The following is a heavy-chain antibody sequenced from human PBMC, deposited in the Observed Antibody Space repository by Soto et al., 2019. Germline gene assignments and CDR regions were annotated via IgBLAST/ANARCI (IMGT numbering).Heavy chain of an antibody. CDR1: GGSISSYC. CDR2: IYYSGST. CDR3: ARGIFGVVSDAFDI. D-gene: IGHD3-3*01. J-gene: IGHJ3*02. V-gene: IGHV4-59*01. Sequence: SETLSLTCTVSGGSISSYCWSWIRQPPGKGLEWIGYIYYSGSTNYNPSLKSRVTISVDTSKNQFSLKLSSVTAADTAVYYCARGIFGVVSDAFDIWGQGTMVTVSS.